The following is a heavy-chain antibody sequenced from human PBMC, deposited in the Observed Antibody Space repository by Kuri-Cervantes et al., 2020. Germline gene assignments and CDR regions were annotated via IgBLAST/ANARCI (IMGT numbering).Heavy chain of an antibody. J-gene: IGHJ6*02. D-gene: IGHD1-1*01. Sequence: GESLKISCAASGFTFSSYSMSWVRQAPGKGLEWVSSISSSSSYIYYADSVKGRFTISRDNAKNSLYLQMNSLRDEDTAVYYCARDRWNDLYYYGMDVWGQGTTVTVSS. CDR3: ARDRWNDLYYYGMDV. CDR2: ISSSSSYI. V-gene: IGHV3-21*01. CDR1: GFTFSSYS.